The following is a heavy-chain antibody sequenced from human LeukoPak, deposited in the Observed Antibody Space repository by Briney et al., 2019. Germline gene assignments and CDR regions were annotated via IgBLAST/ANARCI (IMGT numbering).Heavy chain of an antibody. V-gene: IGHV4-4*07. CDR2: IYSSGST. CDR1: GGSISGFY. D-gene: IGHD1/OR15-1a*01. J-gene: IGHJ4*02. CDR3: SRDGTGSYY. Sequence: SETLSLTCTVSGGSISGFYWNWIRQPAGKRLEWIGRIYSSGSTNYNPSFQSRVTMSVDTSKNQFFLKLNSMTAADTAVYYCSRDGTGSYYWGQGTLVTVSP.